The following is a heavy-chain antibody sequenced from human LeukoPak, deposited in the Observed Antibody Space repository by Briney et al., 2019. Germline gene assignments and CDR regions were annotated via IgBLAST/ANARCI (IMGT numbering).Heavy chain of an antibody. J-gene: IGHJ4*02. CDR1: GFTFDDYA. Sequence: PGGSLRLSCAASGFTFDDYAMHWVRQAPGEGLEWVSGISWNSGSIGYADSVKGRFTISRDNAKNSLYLQMNSLRAEDTALYYCAKDMGVTGRDGYKPFDYWGQGTLVTVSS. CDR3: AKDMGVTGRDGYKPFDY. V-gene: IGHV3-9*01. CDR2: ISWNSGSI. D-gene: IGHD5-24*01.